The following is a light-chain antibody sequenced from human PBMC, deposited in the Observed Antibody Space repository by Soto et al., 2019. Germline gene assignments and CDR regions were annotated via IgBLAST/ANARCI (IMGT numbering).Light chain of an antibody. V-gene: IGKV1-9*01. Sequence: DIQLTQSPSFLSASVGDRVTITCRASQAIDTYLAWYQQKPGKAPKLLIYAASLLQSGVPSRFSGSGSWTEFTLTINSLQPEDSASYYCQQLNSFPFIFGQGTRLEIK. CDR1: QAIDTY. J-gene: IGKJ5*01. CDR2: AAS. CDR3: QQLNSFPFI.